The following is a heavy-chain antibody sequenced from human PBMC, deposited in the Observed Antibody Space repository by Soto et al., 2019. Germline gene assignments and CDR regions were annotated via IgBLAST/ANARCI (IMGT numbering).Heavy chain of an antibody. CDR1: GGSISSGDYY. V-gene: IGHV4-30-4*01. J-gene: IGHJ4*02. CDR2: IYYSGST. CDR3: ARISNPTTVTDY. D-gene: IGHD4-17*01. Sequence: SETLSLTCTVSGGSISSGDYYWSWIRQPPGEGLEWIGYIYYSGSTYYNPSLKSRVTISVDTSKNQFSLKLSSVTAADTAVYYCARISNPTTVTDYWGQGTLVTVSS.